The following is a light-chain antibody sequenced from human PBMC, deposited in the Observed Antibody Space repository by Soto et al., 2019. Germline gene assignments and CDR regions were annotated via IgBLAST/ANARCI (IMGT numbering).Light chain of an antibody. Sequence: EIVLTQSPGTLSLSPGERATLSCRASQSVSSSHLAWYQQKPGQAPRLLIHGASSRATGIPDRFSGSGSGTDFTLTITRLEPEDSAVYYCQRYGSSPLTFGGGTKVEIK. CDR2: GAS. J-gene: IGKJ4*01. V-gene: IGKV3-20*01. CDR3: QRYGSSPLT. CDR1: QSVSSSH.